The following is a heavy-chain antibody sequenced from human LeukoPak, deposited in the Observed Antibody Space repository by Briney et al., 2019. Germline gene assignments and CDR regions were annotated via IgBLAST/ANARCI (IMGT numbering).Heavy chain of an antibody. CDR2: IIPIFGTA. CDR3: ARDNSVGDIAWWFDP. Sequence: SVKVSCKASGGTFSSYAISWVRQAPGQGLEWMGGIIPIFGTANYAQKFQGRVTITADKSTSTAYMELSSLRSEDTAVYYCARDNSVGDIAWWFDPWGQGTLATVSS. J-gene: IGHJ5*02. V-gene: IGHV1-69*06. CDR1: GGTFSSYA. D-gene: IGHD3-10*01.